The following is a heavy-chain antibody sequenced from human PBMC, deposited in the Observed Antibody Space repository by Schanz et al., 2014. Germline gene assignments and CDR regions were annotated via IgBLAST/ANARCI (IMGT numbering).Heavy chain of an antibody. D-gene: IGHD5-12*01. J-gene: IGHJ3*02. CDR1: GGTFSTYP. CDR2: ISGYNGNT. CDR3: ARGGGREDVFDI. V-gene: IGHV1-18*04. Sequence: QVQLVQSGAEVKKPGSSMKVSCKASGGTFSTYPINWLRQAPGQGLEWMGRISGYNGNTNYAQKLQGRVAMTTDTATSTVYRELSSVRADDTAVYYCARGGGREDVFDIWGQGTILTVSS.